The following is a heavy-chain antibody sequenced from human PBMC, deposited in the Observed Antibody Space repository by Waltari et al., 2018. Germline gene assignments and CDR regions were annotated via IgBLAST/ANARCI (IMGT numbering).Heavy chain of an antibody. J-gene: IGHJ4*02. CDR1: GGSISSSSYY. D-gene: IGHD3-3*01. CDR2: IYYSGST. CDR3: AGGGGYDFWSGNDY. V-gene: IGHV4-39*01. Sequence: QLQLQESGPGLVKPSETLSLTCTVSGGSISSSSYYWGWIRQPPGKGLEWIGSIYYSGSTYYNPALKGRVTISVDTSKNQFSLKLSSVTAADTAVYYWAGGGGYDFWSGNDYWGQGTLVTVSS.